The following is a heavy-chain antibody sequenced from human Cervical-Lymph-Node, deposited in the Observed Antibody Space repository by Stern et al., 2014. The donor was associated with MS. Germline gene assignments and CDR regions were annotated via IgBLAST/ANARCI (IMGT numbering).Heavy chain of an antibody. CDR3: ARQTTAWASDV. J-gene: IGHJ4*02. CDR2: IHLVDSET. D-gene: IGHD1-14*01. CDR1: GFKFSIYW. V-gene: IGHV5-51*01. Sequence: EDQLVESGAELIRPGESLKISCKGSGFKFSIYWIAWVRQMPGKGLEWMGIIHLVDSETRYSPSFQGQVTMSAAKSTSTAYLQWSSLNASDTAMYFCARQTTAWASDVWGQGTLVTVSS.